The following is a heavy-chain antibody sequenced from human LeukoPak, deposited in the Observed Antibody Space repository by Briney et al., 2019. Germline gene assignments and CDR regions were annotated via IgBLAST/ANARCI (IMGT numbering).Heavy chain of an antibody. CDR1: GYTFTSYG. V-gene: IGHV1-18*01. D-gene: IGHD3-22*01. Sequence: ASVKVSCKASGYTFTSYGISWVRQAPGQGLEWMGWISAYNGNTNYAQKLQGRVTMTTDTSTSTAYMELSSLRSEDTAVYYCARARLTYYYDSSGYYSDFDYWGQGTLVTVSS. CDR2: ISAYNGNT. J-gene: IGHJ4*02. CDR3: ARARLTYYYDSSGYYSDFDY.